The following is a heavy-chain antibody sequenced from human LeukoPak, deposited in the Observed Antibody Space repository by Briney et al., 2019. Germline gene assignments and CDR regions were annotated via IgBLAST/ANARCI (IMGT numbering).Heavy chain of an antibody. D-gene: IGHD2-15*01. CDR3: ARDPSSVVVVAARSGAFDI. V-gene: IGHV1-46*01. CDR1: GYTFTSYY. Sequence: AASVKVSCKASGYTFTSYYMHWVRQAPGQGLEWMGIINPSGGSTSYAQKFQGRVTMTRDTSTSTVYMELSSLRSEDTAVYYCARDPSSVVVVAARSGAFDIWGQGTMVTVSS. J-gene: IGHJ3*02. CDR2: INPSGGST.